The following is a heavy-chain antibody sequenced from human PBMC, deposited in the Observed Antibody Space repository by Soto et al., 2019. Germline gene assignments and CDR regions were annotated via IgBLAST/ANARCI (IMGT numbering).Heavy chain of an antibody. Sequence: QVQLVQSGAEVKKPGASVKVSCKASGYTFTSYYMHWVRQAPGQGLEWMGIINPSGGSTSYAQKFQGRVTMTRDTSTSTVYMELSSLRSEVTAVYYCAREGIQLPFRYYYCMDVWGQGTTVTVSS. CDR3: AREGIQLPFRYYYCMDV. D-gene: IGHD5-18*01. CDR2: INPSGGST. V-gene: IGHV1-46*01. CDR1: GYTFTSYY. J-gene: IGHJ6*02.